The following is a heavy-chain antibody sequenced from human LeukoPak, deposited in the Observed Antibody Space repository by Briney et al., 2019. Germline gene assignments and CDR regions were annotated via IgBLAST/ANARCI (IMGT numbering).Heavy chain of an antibody. Sequence: GGSLRLSCAASGFTFSSYGMHWVRQAPGKGLEWVAVISYDGSNKYYADSVKGRFTISRDNSKNTLYLQMNSLRAEDTAVYYCANDDSSGYWPFDYWGQGTLVTVSS. J-gene: IGHJ4*02. V-gene: IGHV3-30*18. D-gene: IGHD3-22*01. CDR2: ISYDGSNK. CDR3: ANDDSSGYWPFDY. CDR1: GFTFSSYG.